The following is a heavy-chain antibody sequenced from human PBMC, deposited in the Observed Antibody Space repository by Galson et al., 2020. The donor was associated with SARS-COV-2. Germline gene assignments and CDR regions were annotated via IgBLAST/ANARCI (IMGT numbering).Heavy chain of an antibody. CDR1: GFTFSNFG. V-gene: IGHV3-30*03. J-gene: IGHJ4*02. Sequence: LSLTCAASGFTFSNFGMHWVRQAPGKGLEWVAVISNDGTNTYYTDSVKGRFSISRDNSKNTLYLQMNSLRVEDTAVYYCARSLWFGEILSPFDYWGQGVQVTVSS. CDR3: ARSLWFGEILSPFDY. D-gene: IGHD3-10*01. CDR2: ISNDGTNT.